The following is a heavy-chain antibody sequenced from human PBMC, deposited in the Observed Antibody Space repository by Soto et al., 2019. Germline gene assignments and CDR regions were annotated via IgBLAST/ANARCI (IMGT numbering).Heavy chain of an antibody. Sequence: SETLSLTCTVSGGSISSGDYYWSWIRRPPGKGLEWIGYIYYSGSTYYNPSLKSRVTISVDTSKNQFSLKLSSVTAADTAVYYCVRDCSGGGCYSDYGMDVWGQGTTVTVSS. D-gene: IGHD2-15*01. CDR2: IYYSGST. V-gene: IGHV4-30-4*01. J-gene: IGHJ6*02. CDR1: GGSISSGDYY. CDR3: VRDCSGGGCYSDYGMDV.